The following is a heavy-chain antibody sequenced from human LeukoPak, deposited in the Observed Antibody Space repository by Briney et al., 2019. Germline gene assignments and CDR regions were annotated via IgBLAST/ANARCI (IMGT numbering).Heavy chain of an antibody. Sequence: PSETLSLTCTVSGGSISSSSYYWGWIRQPPGKGLEWIGSIYYSGSTYYNPSLKSRVTISVDTSKNQFSLKLSSVTAADTAVYYCARVGNGDGLDYWGQGTLVTVSS. CDR3: ARVGNGDGLDY. J-gene: IGHJ4*02. D-gene: IGHD7-27*01. CDR1: GGSISSSSYY. CDR2: IYYSGST. V-gene: IGHV4-39*07.